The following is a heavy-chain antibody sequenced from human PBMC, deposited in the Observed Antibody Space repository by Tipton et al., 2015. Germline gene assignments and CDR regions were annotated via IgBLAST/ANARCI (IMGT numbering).Heavy chain of an antibody. V-gene: IGHV4-61*02. Sequence: LSCTVSGGSISSDNSYWTWIRQPAGKGLEWIGRWYTGGSTTYNPSLKSRVTISVDTSKNQFSLELSSVTAADTAVYYCARDWTGDGYNPYNWGQGTLVIVSS. J-gene: IGHJ4*02. D-gene: IGHD5-24*01. CDR2: WYTGGST. CDR3: ARDWTGDGYNPYN. CDR1: GGSISSDNSY.